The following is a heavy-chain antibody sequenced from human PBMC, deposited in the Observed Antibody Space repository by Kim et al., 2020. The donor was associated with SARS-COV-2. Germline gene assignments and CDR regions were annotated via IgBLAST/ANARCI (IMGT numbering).Heavy chain of an antibody. CDR3: AREGPTYDSSGYYYVRDPYYFDY. J-gene: IGHJ4*02. V-gene: IGHV4-31*03. CDR2: IYYSGST. CDR1: GGSISSGSCY. Sequence: SETLSLTCTVSGGSISSGSCYWSWIRQHPGKGLEWIGYIYYSGSTYYNPSLKSRVTISVDTSKNQFSLNLSSVTAADTAVYYCAREGPTYDSSGYYYVRDPYYFDYWGQGTLVTVSS. D-gene: IGHD3-22*01.